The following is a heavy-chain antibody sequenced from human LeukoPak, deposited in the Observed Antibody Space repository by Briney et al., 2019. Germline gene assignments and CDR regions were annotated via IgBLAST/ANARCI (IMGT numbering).Heavy chain of an antibody. Sequence: ASVKVSCKASGYTFTGYYTHWVRQAPGQGLEWMGRVNPNSGGTNYAQKFQGRVTMTRDTSISTAYMELSRLRSDDTAVYYCARDSYYYDSSGYYDFDYWGQGTLVTVSS. V-gene: IGHV1-2*06. CDR1: GYTFTGYY. D-gene: IGHD3-22*01. CDR2: VNPNSGGT. J-gene: IGHJ4*02. CDR3: ARDSYYYDSSGYYDFDY.